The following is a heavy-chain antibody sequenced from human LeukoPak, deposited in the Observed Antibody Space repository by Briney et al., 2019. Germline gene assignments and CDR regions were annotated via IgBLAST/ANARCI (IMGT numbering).Heavy chain of an antibody. J-gene: IGHJ4*02. CDR3: ARVAAAGREFFDY. CDR2: ISSNGGST. CDR1: GFTFSSYA. D-gene: IGHD6-13*01. Sequence: GGSLRLSCAASGFTFSSYAMHWVRQAPGKGLEYVSAISSNGGSTYYANSVKGRFTISRDNSKNTLYLQMNSLRAEDTAVYYCARVAAAGREFFDYWGQGTLVTVSS. V-gene: IGHV3-64*01.